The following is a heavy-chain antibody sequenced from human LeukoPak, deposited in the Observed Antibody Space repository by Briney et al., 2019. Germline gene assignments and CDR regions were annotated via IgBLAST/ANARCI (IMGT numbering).Heavy chain of an antibody. J-gene: IGHJ4*02. Sequence: SETLSLTCAVAGGSINNNHWWSWVRQTPGQGLEWIGEIHHSGGTNYNPSLRGRVTISEDKSENHFYLRLSSVTAADTAMYYCARHKAGSNTFDYWGQGTLVTVSS. CDR3: ARHKAGSNTFDY. V-gene: IGHV4-4*02. CDR2: IHHSGGT. CDR1: GGSINNNHW. D-gene: IGHD4-11*01.